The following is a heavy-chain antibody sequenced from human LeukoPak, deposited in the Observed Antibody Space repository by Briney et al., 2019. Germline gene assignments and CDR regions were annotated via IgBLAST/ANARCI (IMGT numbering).Heavy chain of an antibody. V-gene: IGHV3-48*01. CDR3: AKGSDYYGSVTSKKTD. CDR1: GFTFSSYS. J-gene: IGHJ4*02. CDR2: ISSSSSTI. D-gene: IGHD3-10*01. Sequence: QAGGSLRLSCAASGFTFSSYSMNWVRQAPGKGLEWVSYISSSSSTIYYADSVKGRFTISRDNAKNSLYLQMNSLRAEDTAIYYCAKGSDYYGSVTSKKTDWGQGTLVTVSS.